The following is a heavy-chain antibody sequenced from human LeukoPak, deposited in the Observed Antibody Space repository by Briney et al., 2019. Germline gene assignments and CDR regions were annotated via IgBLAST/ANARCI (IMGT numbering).Heavy chain of an antibody. Sequence: WIRQPPGKGLEWVAVISSDGSNKYYADSVKGRSTISRDNSKSTVYLQMNSLRAEDTAVYYCAREYYGDYYYWGQGTLVPVSS. CDR3: AREYYGDYYY. V-gene: IGHV3-33*05. D-gene: IGHD4-17*01. CDR2: ISSDGSNK. J-gene: IGHJ4*02.